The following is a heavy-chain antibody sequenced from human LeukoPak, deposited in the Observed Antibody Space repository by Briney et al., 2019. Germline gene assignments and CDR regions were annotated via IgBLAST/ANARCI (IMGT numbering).Heavy chain of an antibody. CDR3: ARDXYXXGKGFFXY. CDR2: ISAYDGNT. CDR1: GYTFTSYG. D-gene: IGHD3-10*01. V-gene: IGHV1-18*01. J-gene: IGHJ4*02. Sequence: ASVKVSCKASGYTFTSYGISWVRQAPGQGPEWMGWISAYDGNTNSAQKFQGRGTMTTDTSTRTAYMELRRLRSDDTAVYYCARDXYXXGKGFFXYWGQGTLVTVSS.